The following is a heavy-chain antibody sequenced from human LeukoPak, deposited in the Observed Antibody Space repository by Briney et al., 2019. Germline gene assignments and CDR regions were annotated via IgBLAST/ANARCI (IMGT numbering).Heavy chain of an antibody. CDR3: EGSDMVRGAWLDP. J-gene: IGHJ5*02. CDR2: FNPKSGGA. CDR1: GSTFTVYY. Sequence: SGKLSCKASGSTFTVYYIHWMRQAPGQGLGWMGWFNPKSGGANYAQEFQGKVTMTMDTAISTAYMELSRLSSDDEAAYDCEGSDMVRGAWLDPWGQGTLVTVSS. D-gene: IGHD3-10*01. V-gene: IGHV1-2*02.